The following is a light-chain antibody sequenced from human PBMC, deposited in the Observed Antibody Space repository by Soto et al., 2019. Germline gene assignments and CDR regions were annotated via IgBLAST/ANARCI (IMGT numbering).Light chain of an antibody. V-gene: IGKV3-20*01. Sequence: EVVLTQSPGTLSFSPGEISTRSRRASQSVSSSYLAWYQQKPGQAPRLLIYGASSRATGIPDRFSGSGSGTDFTLTITRLEPEDSAVYFCQQYTGPPTTFGQGTRL. CDR2: GAS. CDR3: QQYTGPPTT. CDR1: QSVSSSY. J-gene: IGKJ5*01.